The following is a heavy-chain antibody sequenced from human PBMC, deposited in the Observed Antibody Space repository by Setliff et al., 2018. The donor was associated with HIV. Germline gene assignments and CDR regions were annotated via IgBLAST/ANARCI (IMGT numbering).Heavy chain of an antibody. CDR2: VSYTGTT. CDR1: YATLSTADYY. J-gene: IGHJ4*02. CDR3: ARQSTTSRDFDS. V-gene: IGHV4-30-4*01. Sequence: SETLSLTCTASYATLSTADYYWTWIRQPPGKGLEWIGFVSYTGTTRYSPSLRSRISISIDASRNKFSLQLSSVTAADTAVYYCARQSTTSRDFDSWGRGTLVTVSS. D-gene: IGHD2-2*01.